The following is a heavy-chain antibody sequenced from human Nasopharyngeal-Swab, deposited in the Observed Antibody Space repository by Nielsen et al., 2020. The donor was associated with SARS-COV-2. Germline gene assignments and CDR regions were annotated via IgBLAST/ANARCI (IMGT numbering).Heavy chain of an antibody. Sequence: SETLSLTCTVSGGSISSYYWGWIRQPPGKGLEWIGSIYYSGSTYYNPSLKSRVTISVDTSKNQFSLKLSSVTAADTAVYYCARAYGDYEDYYYYGMDVWGQGTTVTVSS. J-gene: IGHJ6*02. V-gene: IGHV4-39*07. CDR2: IYYSGST. CDR3: ARAYGDYEDYYYYGMDV. D-gene: IGHD4-17*01. CDR1: GGSISSYY.